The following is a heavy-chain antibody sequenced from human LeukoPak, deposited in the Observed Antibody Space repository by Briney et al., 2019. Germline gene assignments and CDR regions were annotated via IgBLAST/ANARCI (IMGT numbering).Heavy chain of an antibody. CDR1: GFTVTSNF. V-gene: IGHV3-66*01. J-gene: IGHJ4*02. CDR2: IRSGGAT. Sequence: PGGSLRLSCAASGFTVTSNFMSWVRQAPGKGLEWVSVIRSGGATYYADSVKGRFTISRDISKNALYLQMNSLRGDDTAVYYCAGSAVTNLDSWGQGNLVTVSS. CDR3: AGSAVTNLDS. D-gene: IGHD4-23*01.